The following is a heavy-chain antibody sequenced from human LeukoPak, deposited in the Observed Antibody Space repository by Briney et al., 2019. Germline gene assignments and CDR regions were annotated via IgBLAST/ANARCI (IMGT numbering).Heavy chain of an antibody. Sequence: PGGSLRLSCAASGFTVSSNYMSWVRQAPGKGLEWVSIIYSGGSTYYAESVKGRFTISRDNSKNTLYLQMNSLRAEDTAVYYCARAGRGSYYFAFDIWGQGTMVTVSS. J-gene: IGHJ3*02. D-gene: IGHD1-26*01. CDR2: IYSGGST. CDR3: ARAGRGSYYFAFDI. CDR1: GFTVSSNY. V-gene: IGHV3-53*01.